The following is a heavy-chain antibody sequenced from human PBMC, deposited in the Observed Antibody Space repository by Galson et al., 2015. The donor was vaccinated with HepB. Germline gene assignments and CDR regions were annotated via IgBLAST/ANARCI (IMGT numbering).Heavy chain of an antibody. V-gene: IGHV1-2*02. CDR2: INPNSGGT. Sequence: SVKVSCKASGYTFTGYYMHWVRQALGRGLEWMGWINPNSGGTNYAQKFQGRVTMTRDTSIGTAYMELSRLRSDDTAVYYCARANYCSSTSCFYFDYWGQGTLVTVSS. CDR3: ARANYCSSTSCFYFDY. J-gene: IGHJ4*02. D-gene: IGHD2-2*01. CDR1: GYTFTGYY.